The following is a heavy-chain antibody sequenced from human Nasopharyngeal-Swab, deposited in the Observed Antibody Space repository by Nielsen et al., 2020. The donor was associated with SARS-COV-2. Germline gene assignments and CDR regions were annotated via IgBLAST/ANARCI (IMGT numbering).Heavy chain of an antibody. CDR1: GFTFSSYD. V-gene: IGHV3-13*01. CDR3: ARGEQQLVRRYYYYYMDV. J-gene: IGHJ6*03. Sequence: GESLKISCAASGFTFSSYDMHWVRQATGKGLEWVSAIGTAGDTYYPGSVKGRFTISRENAKNSLYLQMNSLRAGDTAAYYCARGEQQLVRRYYYYYMDVWGKGTTVTVSS. D-gene: IGHD6-13*01. CDR2: IGTAGDT.